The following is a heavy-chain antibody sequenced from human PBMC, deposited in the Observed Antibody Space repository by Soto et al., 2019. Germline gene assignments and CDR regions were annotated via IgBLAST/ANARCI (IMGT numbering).Heavy chain of an antibody. CDR2: IYYSGST. V-gene: IGHV4-39*01. D-gene: IGHD1-7*01. J-gene: IGHJ4*02. CDR1: GGTISSYY. Sequence: SETLSLTCTVSGGTISSYYWSWIRQPPGKGLEWIGSIYYSGSTYYNPSLKSRVTISVDTSKNQFSLKLSSVTAADTAVYYCARGITGTTSPGYWGQGTLVTVSS. CDR3: ARGITGTTSPGY.